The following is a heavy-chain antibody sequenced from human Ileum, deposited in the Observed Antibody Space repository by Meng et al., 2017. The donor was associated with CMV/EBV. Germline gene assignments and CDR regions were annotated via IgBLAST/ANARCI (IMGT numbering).Heavy chain of an antibody. CDR2: IKSRVDGGTT. Sequence: GESLKISCEGSGFTFNSAWMSWVRQTPGRGLEWVGRIKSRVDGGTTDYAAPVEGRFTSSRDDSRNTLFLEMNSLKTEDTGVDFCTTNFHSPTGRWGQGTLVTVSS. CDR3: TTNFHSPTGR. D-gene: IGHD3-3*01. V-gene: IGHV3-15*01. J-gene: IGHJ4*02. CDR1: GFTFNSAW.